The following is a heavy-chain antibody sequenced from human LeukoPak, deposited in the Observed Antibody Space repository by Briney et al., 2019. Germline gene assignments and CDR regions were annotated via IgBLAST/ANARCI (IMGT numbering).Heavy chain of an antibody. Sequence: GGSLRLSCVVSGFTFSIYTMSWVRQAPGKGLEWVSVIYSGGSTYYADSVKGRFTISRDNSKNTLYLQMNSLRAEDTAVYYCARDTGHAGSLWGQGTLVTVSS. CDR2: IYSGGST. CDR1: GFTFSIYT. CDR3: ARDTGHAGSL. V-gene: IGHV3-53*01. D-gene: IGHD4-11*01. J-gene: IGHJ4*02.